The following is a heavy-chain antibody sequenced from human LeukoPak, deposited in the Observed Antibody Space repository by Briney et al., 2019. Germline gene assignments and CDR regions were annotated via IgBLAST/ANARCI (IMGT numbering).Heavy chain of an antibody. CDR1: GGSISSYY. J-gene: IGHJ4*02. Sequence: SETLSLTCTVSGGSISSYYWSWIRQPPGKGLEWIGYIYYSGTTNYNPSLKSRVTISVDTSKNQFSLKLSSVTAADTAAYYCARGVYIAAAQYGYWGQGTLVNVSS. CDR2: IYYSGTT. CDR3: ARGVYIAAAQYGY. D-gene: IGHD6-13*01. V-gene: IGHV4-59*01.